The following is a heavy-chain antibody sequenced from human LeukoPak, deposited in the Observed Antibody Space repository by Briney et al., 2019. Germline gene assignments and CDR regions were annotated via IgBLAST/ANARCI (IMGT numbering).Heavy chain of an antibody. Sequence: PGGSLRLSCAASGFTFSSYSMNWVRQAPGKGLEWVSSISSSSSYIYYADSVKGRFTISRDNAKNSLFLQMNSLRAEDTAVYYCARDHSPSSGDSYWGQGTLVTVSS. CDR3: ARDHSPSSGDSY. CDR1: GFTFSSYS. CDR2: ISSSSSYI. D-gene: IGHD6-19*01. J-gene: IGHJ4*02. V-gene: IGHV3-21*01.